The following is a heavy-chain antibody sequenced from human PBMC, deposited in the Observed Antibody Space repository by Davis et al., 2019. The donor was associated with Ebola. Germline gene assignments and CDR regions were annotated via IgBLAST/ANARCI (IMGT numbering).Heavy chain of an antibody. V-gene: IGHV1-69*04. CDR3: ARELKRAKQGSFFDF. D-gene: IGHD5-24*01. Sequence: AASVKVSCKASGGTFSSYAISWVRQAPGQGLEWMGRIIPILGIANYAQKFQGRVTMTRNTSISTAYMELSSLRSEDSAVYYCARELKRAKQGSFFDFWGQGTLVTVSS. CDR2: IIPILGIA. J-gene: IGHJ4*02. CDR1: GGTFSSYA.